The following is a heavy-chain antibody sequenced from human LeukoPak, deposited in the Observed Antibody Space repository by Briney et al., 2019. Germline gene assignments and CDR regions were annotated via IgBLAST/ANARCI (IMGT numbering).Heavy chain of an antibody. CDR2: IDQDETEK. D-gene: IGHD1-26*01. CDR1: GGSISSSNW. CDR3: AKSGGFFDT. Sequence: GTLSLTCTVSGGSISSSNWWSWVRQAPGKGLEWVANIDQDETEKFYVDSVVGRFTISRDNGKNFLYLQMNSLRAEDTAVYYCAKSGGFFDTWGQGTLVTVSS. J-gene: IGHJ5*02. V-gene: IGHV3-7*01.